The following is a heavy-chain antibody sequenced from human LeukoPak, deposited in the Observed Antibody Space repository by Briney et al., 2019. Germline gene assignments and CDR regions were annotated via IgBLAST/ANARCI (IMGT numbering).Heavy chain of an antibody. V-gene: IGHV3-64*02. CDR3: ARVAYTSGWSTFDY. Sequence: GGSLRLSCAASGFTFSSYAVHWLRQAPGKGLEYVSAISSNGVSTYYADSVKGRFTISRDNSKNTLYLQMGSLRAEDMAVYYCARVAYTSGWSTFDYWGQGTLVTVSS. D-gene: IGHD6-19*01. CDR1: GFTFSSYA. J-gene: IGHJ4*02. CDR2: ISSNGVST.